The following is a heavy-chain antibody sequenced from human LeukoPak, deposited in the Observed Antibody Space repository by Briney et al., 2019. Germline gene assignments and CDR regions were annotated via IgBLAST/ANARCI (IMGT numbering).Heavy chain of an antibody. D-gene: IGHD6-13*01. CDR1: GGSISSSSYY. Sequence: SETLSLTCTVSGGSISSSSYYWGWIRQPPGKELEWIGSIYYSGSTYYNPSLKSRVTISVDTSKNQFSLKLSSVTAADTAVYYCAREAPPYSSSWYGDAFDIWGQGTMVTVSS. J-gene: IGHJ3*02. V-gene: IGHV4-39*07. CDR2: IYYSGST. CDR3: AREAPPYSSSWYGDAFDI.